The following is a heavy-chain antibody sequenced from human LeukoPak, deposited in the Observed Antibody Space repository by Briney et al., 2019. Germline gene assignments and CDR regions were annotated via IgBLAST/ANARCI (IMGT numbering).Heavy chain of an antibody. CDR2: IKHDGSEE. J-gene: IGHJ4*02. CDR3: ARDEHQYFHASSGRFDY. Sequence: PGGSLRLSCAASGFTFSSYWMGWVRQAPGKGLEWVANIKHDGSEEYYVGSVRGRFSISRDNAKSSLYLQMNSLRAEDTAVYFCARDEHQYFHASSGRFDYWGQGILVTVSA. V-gene: IGHV3-7*04. D-gene: IGHD6-19*01. CDR1: GFTFSSYW.